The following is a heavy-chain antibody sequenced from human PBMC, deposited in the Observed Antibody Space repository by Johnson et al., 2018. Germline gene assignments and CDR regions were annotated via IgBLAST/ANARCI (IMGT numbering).Heavy chain of an antibody. CDR3: ATPISAGAEYFQH. Sequence: QVQLVESGAELKKPGSSVKVSCKASGGSFSSLSINLVRQAPGQGLEWMGSIIPLFGSANSAQKFQGRVTITADESTSTAYMELSSLRSEDTAVYYCATPISAGAEYFQHWGQGTLVTVSS. CDR2: IIPLFGSA. V-gene: IGHV1-69*01. J-gene: IGHJ1*01. CDR1: GGSFSSLS. D-gene: IGHD3-3*01.